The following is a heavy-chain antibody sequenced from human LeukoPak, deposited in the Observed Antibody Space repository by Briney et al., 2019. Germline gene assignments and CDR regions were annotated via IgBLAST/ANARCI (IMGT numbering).Heavy chain of an antibody. CDR1: GYIFSDYC. Sequence: GPVKVSCKASGYIFSDYCMHWVRQAPGQGLEWLGWINPKSGAADYAQQFRGRVTMTRDTSINTDYMEMKRVTSDDTAVYYCARGAEAETSPLDFWGQGTLVIVS. CDR3: ARGAEAETSPLDF. CDR2: INPKSGAA. J-gene: IGHJ4*02. D-gene: IGHD6-13*01. V-gene: IGHV1-2*02.